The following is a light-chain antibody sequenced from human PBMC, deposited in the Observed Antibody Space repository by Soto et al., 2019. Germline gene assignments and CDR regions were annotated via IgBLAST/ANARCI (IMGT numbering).Light chain of an antibody. Sequence: EVVMTQSPATLSVSPGERATLSCRASQSVTGNLAWYQQKPGQAPRLLIYGASTRSTGIPARFSGSGSGTEFTLTISSLQSEDFAVYYCQQYHDWPPVTFGQGTRLEIK. V-gene: IGKV3-15*01. CDR1: QSVTGN. CDR3: QQYHDWPPVT. J-gene: IGKJ5*01. CDR2: GAS.